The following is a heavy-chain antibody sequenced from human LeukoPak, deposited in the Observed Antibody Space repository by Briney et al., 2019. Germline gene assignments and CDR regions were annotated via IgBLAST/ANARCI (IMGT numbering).Heavy chain of an antibody. D-gene: IGHD1-26*01. V-gene: IGHV5-10-1*01. J-gene: IGHJ4*02. CDR1: GGTFSSYA. Sequence: ASVKVSCKASGGTFSSYAISWVRQMPGKGLEWMGRIDPSDSYTNYSPSFQGHVTISADKSISTAYLQWSSLKASDTAMYYCARQEGATYYFDYWGQGTLVTVSS. CDR2: IDPSDSYT. CDR3: ARQEGATYYFDY.